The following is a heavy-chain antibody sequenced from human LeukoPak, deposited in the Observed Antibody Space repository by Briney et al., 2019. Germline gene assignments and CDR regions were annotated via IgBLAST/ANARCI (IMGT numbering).Heavy chain of an antibody. Sequence: GGSLRLSCAASGFTVSSNYMSWVRQAPGKGLGWVSVIYTVGTTNYADSVKGRFTISRDNSKNMVYLQMNSLRAEDTAVYYCARVTIFGVGLDYWGHGILVTVSS. J-gene: IGHJ4*01. CDR3: ARVTIFGVGLDY. CDR1: GFTVSSNY. V-gene: IGHV3-66*01. D-gene: IGHD3-3*01. CDR2: IYTVGTT.